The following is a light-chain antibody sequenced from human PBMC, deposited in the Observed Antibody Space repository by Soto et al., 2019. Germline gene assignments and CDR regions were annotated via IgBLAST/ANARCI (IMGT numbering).Light chain of an antibody. CDR3: LQDYNYPRT. CDR2: ASS. V-gene: IGKV1-6*01. CDR1: QGIRNA. J-gene: IGKJ1*01. Sequence: AIQMTQSPSSLSASVGDRGTITCPASQGIRNALGWYQQKPGKAPKLLIYASSSLQSGVPSRFSGSGSGTDFTLTISSRQTEDFATYYCLQDYNYPRTFGQGNKVEIK.